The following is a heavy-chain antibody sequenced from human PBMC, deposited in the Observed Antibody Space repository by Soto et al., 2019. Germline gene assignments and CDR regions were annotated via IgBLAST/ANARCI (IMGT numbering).Heavy chain of an antibody. CDR2: MNPINGAT. V-gene: IGHV1-8*02. J-gene: IGHJ6*02. D-gene: IGHD6-13*01. Sequence: ASVKVSCKASGYDLTAYDINWVRQASGQGLEWMGWMNPINGATGSARRFQGRVSMTRNTATGTAYLELTSLRPDDTAVYYCGRGPSPRAPAGGTPYYYAMDVWG. CDR3: GRGPSPRAPAGGTPYYYAMDV. CDR1: GYDLTAYD.